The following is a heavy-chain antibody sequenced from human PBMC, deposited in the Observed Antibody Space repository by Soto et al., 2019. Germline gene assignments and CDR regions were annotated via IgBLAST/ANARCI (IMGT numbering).Heavy chain of an antibody. D-gene: IGHD5-18*01. J-gene: IGHJ4*02. CDR2: INHLTTT. V-gene: IGHV4-34*01. CDR1: GGSFSSYH. Sequence: SETLSLTCAVYGGSFSSYHWSWIRQTPGKGLEWIGEINHLTTTNYNPSLKSRVIISLDTPKNQFSLKLSSVTAADTAVYYCARGYDTALAPIFWGQGILVTVYS. CDR3: ARGYDTALAPIF.